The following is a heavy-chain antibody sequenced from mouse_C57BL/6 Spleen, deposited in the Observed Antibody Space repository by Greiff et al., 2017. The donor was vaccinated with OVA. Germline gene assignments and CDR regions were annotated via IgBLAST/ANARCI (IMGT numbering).Heavy chain of an antibody. V-gene: IGHV1-15*01. CDR2: IDPETGGT. J-gene: IGHJ2*01. CDR1: GYTFTDYE. CDR3: TRPYSNYVDY. Sequence: VQLQQSGAELVRPGASVTLSCKASGYTFTDYEMHWVKQTPVHGLEWIGAIDPETGGTAYNQKFKGKAILTADKSSSTAYMELRSLTSEDSAVYYCTRPYSNYVDYWGQGTTLTVSS. D-gene: IGHD2-5*01.